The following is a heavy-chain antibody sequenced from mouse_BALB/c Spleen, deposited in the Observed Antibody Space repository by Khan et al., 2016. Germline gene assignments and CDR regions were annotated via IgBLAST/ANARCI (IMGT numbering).Heavy chain of an antibody. D-gene: IGHD2-1*01. Sequence: QVQLKQSGPGLVQPSQSLSINCTVSGFLLTSYGVHWVRQSPGKGLEWLGVIWRGGSTDYNAAFMSRLSITRNNSTSQVFFKMNSLQADATAVYYCAKEEGNYVMNFWGQASSVTVSS. CDR1: GFLLTSYG. V-gene: IGHV2-5*01. CDR2: IWRGGST. J-gene: IGHJ4*01. CDR3: AKEEGNYVMNF.